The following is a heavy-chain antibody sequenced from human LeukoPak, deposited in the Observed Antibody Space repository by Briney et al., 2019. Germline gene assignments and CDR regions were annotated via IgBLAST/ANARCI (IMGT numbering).Heavy chain of an antibody. CDR3: ARSQLGYYYGMDV. D-gene: IGHD5-18*01. J-gene: IGHJ6*02. Sequence: SQTLSLTCTVSGGSISSGDYYWSWIRQPPGKGLEWIGYIYYSGSTYYNPPLKSRVTISVDTSKNQFSLKLSSVTAADTAVYYCARSQLGYYYGMDVWGQGTTVTVSS. V-gene: IGHV4-30-4*01. CDR1: GGSISSGDYY. CDR2: IYYSGST.